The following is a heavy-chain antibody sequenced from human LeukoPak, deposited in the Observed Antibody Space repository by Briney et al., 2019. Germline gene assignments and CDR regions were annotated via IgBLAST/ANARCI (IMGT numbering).Heavy chain of an antibody. J-gene: IGHJ5*02. Sequence: PSETLSLTCAVYGGSFSGYYWSGIRQPPGKGLEWIGEINHSGSTNYNPSLKSRVTISVDTSKNQFSLKLSSVTAADTAVYYCARRLTQYDCFDPWGQGILVTVSS. CDR2: INHSGST. CDR3: ARRLTQYDCFDP. CDR1: GGSFSGYY. D-gene: IGHD2-2*01. V-gene: IGHV4-34*01.